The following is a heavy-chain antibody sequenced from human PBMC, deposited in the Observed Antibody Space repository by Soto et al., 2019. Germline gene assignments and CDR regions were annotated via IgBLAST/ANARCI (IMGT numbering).Heavy chain of an antibody. V-gene: IGHV5-51*01. CDR3: ATHRYGSGSYYNPYYYGMHV. Sequence: GESLKISCKGSGYSFTSYWIGWVRQMPGKGLEWMGIIYPGDSDTRYSPSFQGQVTISADKSISTAYLQWSSLKASDTAMYYCATHRYGSGSYYNPYYYGMHVWGQATTVTLSS. CDR1: GYSFTSYW. CDR2: IYPGDSDT. D-gene: IGHD3-10*01. J-gene: IGHJ6*02.